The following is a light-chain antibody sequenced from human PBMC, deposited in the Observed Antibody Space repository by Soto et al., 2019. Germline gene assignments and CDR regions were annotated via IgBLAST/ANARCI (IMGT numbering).Light chain of an antibody. Sequence: DIQMTQSPSSLSASVGDRVTITCRASQSISRYLNWYRQKPGEAPKLLIYTTSTLQSGVPSRFSGSGSGTDFTLTISSLRPEDFATYYCQQSYNTPRTFGQGTKV. CDR2: TTS. V-gene: IGKV1-39*01. CDR1: QSISRY. J-gene: IGKJ1*01. CDR3: QQSYNTPRT.